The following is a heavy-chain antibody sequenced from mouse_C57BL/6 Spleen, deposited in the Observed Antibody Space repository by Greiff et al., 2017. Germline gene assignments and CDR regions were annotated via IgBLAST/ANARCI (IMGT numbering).Heavy chain of an antibody. V-gene: IGHV6-3*01. CDR2: IRLKSDNYAT. CDR1: GFTFSNYW. Sequence: EVMLVESGGGLVQPGGSMKLSCVASGFTFSNYWMNWVRQSPEKGLEWVAQIRLKSDNYATHYAESVKGRFTISRDDSKSSVYLQMNNLRAEDTGIYYCTGYYSNYGFAYWGQGTLVTVSA. D-gene: IGHD2-5*01. J-gene: IGHJ3*01. CDR3: TGYYSNYGFAY.